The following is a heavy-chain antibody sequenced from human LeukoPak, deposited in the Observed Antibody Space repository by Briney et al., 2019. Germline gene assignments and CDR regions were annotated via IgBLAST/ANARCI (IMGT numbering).Heavy chain of an antibody. CDR2: GLYTGNT. V-gene: IGHV4-39*01. CDR1: GGSIAVNHYY. J-gene: IGHJ4*02. Sequence: SETLSLTCSVSGGSIAVNHYYWGWIRQPPGKGLEWIGSGLYTGNTYSNPSLRSRVTISVDTSKNEFSLKMNSVTAADTAAYYCARHAIRVAGTYDYWGQGTLVTVSS. CDR3: ARHAIRVAGTYDY. D-gene: IGHD6-19*01.